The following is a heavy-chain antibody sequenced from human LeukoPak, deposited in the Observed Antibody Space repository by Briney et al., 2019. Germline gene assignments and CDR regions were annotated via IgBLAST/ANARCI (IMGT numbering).Heavy chain of an antibody. J-gene: IGHJ4*02. CDR3: ARVVYYYDSSGYYPSDY. CDR2: IYHSGST. Sequence: SETLSLTCTVSGYSISSGYYWGWIRQPPGKGLEWIGSIYHSGSTYYNPPLKSRVTISVDTSKNQFSLKLSSVTAADTAVYYCARVVYYYDSSGYYPSDYWGQGTLVTVSS. CDR1: GYSISSGYY. V-gene: IGHV4-38-2*02. D-gene: IGHD3-22*01.